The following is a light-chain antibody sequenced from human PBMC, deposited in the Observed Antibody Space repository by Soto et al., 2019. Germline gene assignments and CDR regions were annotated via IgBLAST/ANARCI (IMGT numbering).Light chain of an antibody. CDR2: GAS. CDR1: QSVSSSY. V-gene: IGKV3-20*01. J-gene: IGKJ1*01. Sequence: EIGLTQSPGTLSLSPGERATLSCRASQSVSSSYLAWYQQKPGQAPRLIIYGASSRATGIPDRFSGTGSGTDFTLTISRLEPEDFAVYYCQQYGSSPRTFGQGTKVEIK. CDR3: QQYGSSPRT.